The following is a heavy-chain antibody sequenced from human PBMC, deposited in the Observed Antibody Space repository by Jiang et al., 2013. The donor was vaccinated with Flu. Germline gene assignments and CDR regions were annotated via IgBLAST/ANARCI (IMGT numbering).Heavy chain of an antibody. CDR3: ARDWGKYAAAAATYFDY. Sequence: VQLLESGGGLVQPGGSLRLSCAASGFTFSNYAMNWVRQAPGKGLEWVAVIKSTDDRTHYADSVEGRFTISRDNSKNEVILQLSDLRDEDTAVYYCARDWGKYAAAAATYFDYWGQGTLVTVSS. D-gene: IGHD6-13*01. CDR2: IKSTDDRT. J-gene: IGHJ4*02. CDR1: GFTFSNYA. V-gene: IGHV3-23*01.